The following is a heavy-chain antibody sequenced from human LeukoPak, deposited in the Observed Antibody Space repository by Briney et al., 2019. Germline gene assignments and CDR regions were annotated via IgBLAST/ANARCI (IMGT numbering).Heavy chain of an antibody. V-gene: IGHV4-34*01. CDR3: ASEKYSSSWYGGNYYYYYGMDV. D-gene: IGHD6-13*01. Sequence: PSETLSLTCAVYGGSFSGYYWSWIRQPPGKGLEWIGEINHSGSTNYNPSLKSRVTISVDTSKNQFSLKLSSVTAADTAVYYCASEKYSSSWYGGNYYYYYGMDVWGQGTTVTVSS. CDR1: GGSFSGYY. J-gene: IGHJ6*02. CDR2: INHSGST.